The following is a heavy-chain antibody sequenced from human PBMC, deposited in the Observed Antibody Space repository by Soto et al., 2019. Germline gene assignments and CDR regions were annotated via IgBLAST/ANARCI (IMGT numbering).Heavy chain of an antibody. J-gene: IGHJ5*02. CDR2: IYYSGST. CDR1: GGSISSGGYY. V-gene: IGHV4-31*03. Sequence: SETLSLTCTVSGGSISSGGYYWSWIRQHPGKGLEWTGYIYYSGSTYYNPSLKSRVTISVDTSKNQFSLKLSSVTAADTAVYYCARAPYSSSWYGATGNWFDPWGQGTLVTVSS. CDR3: ARAPYSSSWYGATGNWFDP. D-gene: IGHD6-13*01.